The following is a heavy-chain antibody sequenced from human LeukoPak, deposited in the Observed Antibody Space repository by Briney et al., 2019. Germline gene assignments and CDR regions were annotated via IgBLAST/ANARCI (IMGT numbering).Heavy chain of an antibody. V-gene: IGHV4-59*01. CDR3: ARDTSVGSGMQY. D-gene: IGHD3-10*01. CDR1: GGPLSTYT. CDR2: IYHGGTT. Sequence: SETLSLTCSVSGGPLSTYTWSWVRQSPGKELEWIGYIYHGGTTNYSPSLKSRATISAHTARNQFSLRLRSVTAADTAIYYCARDTSVGSGMQYWGQGTLVSVSS. J-gene: IGHJ4*02.